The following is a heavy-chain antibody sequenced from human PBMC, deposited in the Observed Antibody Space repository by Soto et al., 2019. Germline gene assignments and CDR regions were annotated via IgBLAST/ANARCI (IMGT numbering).Heavy chain of an antibody. CDR2: ISWNSGSI. V-gene: IGHV3-9*01. CDR1: GFTFDDYA. Sequence: GGSLRLSCAASGFTFDDYAMHWVRQAPGKGLEWVSGISWNSGSIGYADSVKGRFTISRDNAKNSLYLQMSSLRAEDTALYYWTKPRSYYSSMDVWGKGPTVPAS. CDR3: TKPRSYYSSMDV. J-gene: IGHJ6*03.